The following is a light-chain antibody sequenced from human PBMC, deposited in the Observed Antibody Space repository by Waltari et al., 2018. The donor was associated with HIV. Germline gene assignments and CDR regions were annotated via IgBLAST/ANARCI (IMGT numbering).Light chain of an antibody. CDR1: TFHLGNNL. CDR3: AAWDDSLTGWV. J-gene: IGLJ3*02. Sequence: QSVLIQPPSASGTPGQRVTISCSGSTFHLGNNLVYWYKQLPGTAPRLLIDGNNQRPSGVPNRFSTSKSGTSASLAISGLRSEDDVDYYCAAWDDSLTGWVFGGGTKLTVL. V-gene: IGLV1-47*01. CDR2: GNN.